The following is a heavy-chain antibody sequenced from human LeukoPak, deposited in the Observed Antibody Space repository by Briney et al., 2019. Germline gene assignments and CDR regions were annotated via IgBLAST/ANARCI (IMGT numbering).Heavy chain of an antibody. CDR3: ARAITIFGVVIKDYYYYYMDV. Sequence: ASVKVSCKASGGTFSSYAISWVRQAPGQGLEWMGGIIPIFGTANYAQKFQGRVTITADESTSTAYMELSSLRSEDTAVYYCARAITIFGVVIKDYYYYYMDVWGKGTTVTVSS. D-gene: IGHD3-3*01. CDR1: GGTFSSYA. J-gene: IGHJ6*03. CDR2: IIPIFGTA. V-gene: IGHV1-69*13.